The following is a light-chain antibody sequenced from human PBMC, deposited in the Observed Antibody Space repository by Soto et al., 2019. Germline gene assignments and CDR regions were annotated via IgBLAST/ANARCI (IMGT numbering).Light chain of an antibody. V-gene: IGLV2-14*01. CDR2: DVT. Sequence: QSALTQPASVSGSPGQSITISCTGTSSDVGGYNYVSWYQQYPGKAPKLMIYDVTNRPSGVSNRFSGSKSGNTASLTISGLQAEDEADYYCSSYTGGNPSYVFGTGTKVTVL. CDR1: SSDVGGYNY. J-gene: IGLJ1*01. CDR3: SSYTGGNPSYV.